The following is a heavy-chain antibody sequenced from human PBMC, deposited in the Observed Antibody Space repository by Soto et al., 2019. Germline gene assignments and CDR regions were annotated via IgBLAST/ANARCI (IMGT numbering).Heavy chain of an antibody. V-gene: IGHV4-30-4*01. CDR3: ARDANWNYELGNYFDN. Sequence: QVQLRESGPGLVKPSQTLSLTCTVSGGSISSGDYYWSWIRQPPGKGLEWIGYIFYSGSTYYNPSLKSRVSIPIDTSENQFSLKLTSVTAADTAVYYCARDANWNYELGNYFDNWGQGTLVTVSS. CDR2: IFYSGST. CDR1: GGSISSGDYY. D-gene: IGHD1-7*01. J-gene: IGHJ4*02.